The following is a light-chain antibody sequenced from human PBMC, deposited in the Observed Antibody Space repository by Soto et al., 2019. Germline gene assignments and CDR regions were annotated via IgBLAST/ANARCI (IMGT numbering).Light chain of an antibody. CDR3: QKYDSAPFT. CDR2: GSS. J-gene: IGKJ3*01. CDR1: QAISHY. Sequence: DVQMTQSPSPLSASVGDRVTIACRASQAISHYLAWYQQKPGKVPDILIYGSSTLQSGVPSRFSGSGSGTDFTLTISSLQPEDVATYYCQKYDSAPFTFGPRTKVDIK. V-gene: IGKV1-27*01.